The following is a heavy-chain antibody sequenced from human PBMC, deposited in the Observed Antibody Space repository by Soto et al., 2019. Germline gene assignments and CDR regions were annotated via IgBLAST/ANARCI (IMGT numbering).Heavy chain of an antibody. CDR2: INPSGRTT. V-gene: IGHV1-46*01. D-gene: IGHD4-17*01. CDR3: ARDLDVTTVTTSFDS. CDR1: GFTFSKYY. Sequence: QVQLVQSGAEVKKPGASVKVACKTSGFTFSKYYMHWVRQAPGQGLEWVGVINPSGRTTSYAQKFLGRVTVTRGASTTTVYMELNSLRSGDTAVYYCARDLDVTTVTTSFDSWGQGTLVTFSS. J-gene: IGHJ4*02.